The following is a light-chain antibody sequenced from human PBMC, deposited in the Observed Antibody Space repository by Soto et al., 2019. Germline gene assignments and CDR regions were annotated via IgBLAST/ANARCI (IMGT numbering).Light chain of an antibody. V-gene: IGKV3-20*01. J-gene: IGKJ5*01. CDR3: QQYGSSPLIT. CDR1: QTIGRNY. CDR2: GTS. Sequence: EIVVTQTPGTLSFSPGETATVSCRAIQTIGRNYLAWYQQKPGQAPRLLIFGTSTRATGIPDRFSGSGSGTDFTLTISRLEPEDFAVYHCQQYGSSPLITFGQGTRLEI.